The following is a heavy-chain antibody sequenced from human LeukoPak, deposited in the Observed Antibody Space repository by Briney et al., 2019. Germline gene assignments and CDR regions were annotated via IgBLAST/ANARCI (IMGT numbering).Heavy chain of an antibody. D-gene: IGHD5-18*01. CDR1: GFTFSNAW. J-gene: IGHJ4*02. Sequence: GGSLRLSCAASGFTFSNAWMSWVRQAPGKELEWVGRIKSKTDGGTTGYAAPVKGRFTISRDDSKNTLYLQMNSLKTEDTAVYYCTTDPPIDTAMDTGDYWGQGTLVTVSS. CDR2: IKSKTDGGTT. V-gene: IGHV3-15*01. CDR3: TTDPPIDTAMDTGDY.